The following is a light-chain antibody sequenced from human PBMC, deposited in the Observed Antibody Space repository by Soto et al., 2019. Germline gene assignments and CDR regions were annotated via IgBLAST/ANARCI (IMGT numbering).Light chain of an antibody. CDR1: QSVSST. CDR3: QQYYSTPRT. J-gene: IGKJ1*01. CDR2: GAS. Sequence: EIVMTHSPATLSVSPGEGASLSCRASQSVSSTLAWYQQKPVQAPRLLIYGASTRATGIPARFSGSGSGTEFTLTISSLQSEDFAVYYCQQYYSTPRTFGQGTKVDI. V-gene: IGKV3-15*01.